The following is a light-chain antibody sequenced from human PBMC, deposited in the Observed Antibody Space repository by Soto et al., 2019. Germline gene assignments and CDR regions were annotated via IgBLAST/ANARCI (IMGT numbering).Light chain of an antibody. Sequence: QSALTQPPSASGSPGQSVTISCIGTSSDVGGYNYVSWYQQHPGKAPKLMIYEVSKRPSGVPDRFSGSKSGNTASLTVSGLQXXDEADYYCSSYAASNNLGVFGGGTKLTVL. CDR1: SSDVGGYNY. V-gene: IGLV2-8*01. CDR3: SSYAASNNLGV. CDR2: EVS. J-gene: IGLJ2*01.